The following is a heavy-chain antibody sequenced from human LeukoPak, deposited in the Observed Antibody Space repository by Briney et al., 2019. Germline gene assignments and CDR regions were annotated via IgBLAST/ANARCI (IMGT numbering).Heavy chain of an antibody. J-gene: IGHJ4*02. D-gene: IGHD2-2*01. CDR2: IGDSGSST. CDR1: GFTFRSYA. Sequence: PGGSLRLSCAASGFTFRSYAMSWVRQAPGKGLEWVSAIGDSGSSTYYAASVKGRFAISRDNSKNTLYLQMNILRAEDTAVYYCAKLPPRVVPSANYYFDYWGQGTLVTVSS. V-gene: IGHV3-23*01. CDR3: AKLPPRVVPSANYYFDY.